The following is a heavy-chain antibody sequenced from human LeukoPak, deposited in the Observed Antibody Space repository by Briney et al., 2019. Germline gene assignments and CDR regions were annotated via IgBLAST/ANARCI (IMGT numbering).Heavy chain of an antibody. CDR3: ARASQWLAFDY. CDR2: IYNGGST. Sequence: GGSLRLSCAASGFTVSSNHMSWVRQAPGKGLEWVSVIYNGGSTKYADSVKGRFTISRDNSKNTLYLQMNSLRVEDTAVYFCARASQWLAFDYWGQGTLVTVSS. D-gene: IGHD6-19*01. V-gene: IGHV3-66*01. J-gene: IGHJ4*02. CDR1: GFTVSSNH.